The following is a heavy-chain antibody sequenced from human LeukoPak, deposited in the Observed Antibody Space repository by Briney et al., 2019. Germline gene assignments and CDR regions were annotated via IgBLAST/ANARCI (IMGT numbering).Heavy chain of an antibody. Sequence: GGSLRLSCAASGFTFSSYAMHWVRQAPGKGLEWVAFIRYDGSNKYYADSVKGRFTISRDNSKNTLYLQMNSLRAEDTAVYYCAKEDYYGSGGLGYWGQGTLVTVSS. V-gene: IGHV3-30*02. CDR1: GFTFSSYA. CDR2: IRYDGSNK. CDR3: AKEDYYGSGGLGY. D-gene: IGHD3-10*01. J-gene: IGHJ4*02.